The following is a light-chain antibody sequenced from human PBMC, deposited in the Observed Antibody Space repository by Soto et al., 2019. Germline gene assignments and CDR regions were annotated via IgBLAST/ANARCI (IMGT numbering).Light chain of an antibody. CDR2: AAS. V-gene: IGKV1-39*01. Sequence: DIQMTQSPSSLSASVGDRVTITCRASQSISTYLNWYHQKPGKAPKLLIYAASSLQSGVPSRFSGSGSWTDFTLTISSLQPEDFATFYYQQSYSTPETFGQGTRLELK. J-gene: IGKJ2*01. CDR1: QSISTY. CDR3: QQSYSTPET.